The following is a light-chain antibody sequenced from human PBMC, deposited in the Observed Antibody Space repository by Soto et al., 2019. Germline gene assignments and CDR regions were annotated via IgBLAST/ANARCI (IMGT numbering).Light chain of an antibody. CDR2: GAS. J-gene: IGKJ1*01. V-gene: IGKV3-15*01. CDR3: QQYNNWPPWT. Sequence: EIVMTQSPATLSVSPGESATLSCRAGQSVSNNLAWYQQKPGQAPRLLIYGASTRATGVSARFSGSGSGTEFTLTISSLQSEDFAVYYCQQYNNWPPWTFGQGTKVEIK. CDR1: QSVSNN.